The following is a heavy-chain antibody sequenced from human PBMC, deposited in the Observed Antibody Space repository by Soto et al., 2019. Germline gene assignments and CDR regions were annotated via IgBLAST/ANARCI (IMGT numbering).Heavy chain of an antibody. J-gene: IGHJ4*02. D-gene: IGHD6-13*01. CDR1: GGSISSGGYY. CDR3: ARGGIAAAAPPDY. Sequence: QVQLQESGPGRGKPSQTLSLTCTVSGGSISSGGYYWSWIRQHPGKGLEWIGYIYYSGSTYYNPSLKSRVTISVDTSKNQFSLKLSSVTAADTAVYYCARGGIAAAAPPDYWGQGTLVTVSS. V-gene: IGHV4-31*03. CDR2: IYYSGST.